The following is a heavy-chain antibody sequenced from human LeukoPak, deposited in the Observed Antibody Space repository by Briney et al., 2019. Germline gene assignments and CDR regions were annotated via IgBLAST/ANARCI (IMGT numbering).Heavy chain of an antibody. CDR2: IKTDGSEK. CDR1: GFTFRTFW. J-gene: IGHJ4*02. V-gene: IGHV3-7*01. CDR3: ARGGTFVSDY. Sequence: GGSLRLSCAASGFTFRTFWMSWVRQAPGEGLEWVANIKTDGSEKYYVDSMKGRFTVSRDNAKNSLYLQMDSLRAEDTAVYYCARGGTFVSDYWGQGTLVTVSS. D-gene: IGHD1-1*01.